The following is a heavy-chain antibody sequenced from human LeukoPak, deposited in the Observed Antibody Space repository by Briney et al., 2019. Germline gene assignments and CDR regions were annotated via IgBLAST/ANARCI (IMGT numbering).Heavy chain of an antibody. Sequence: GGSLRLSCAASGFTFDDYTMHWVRQAPGKGLEWVSLISWDGGSTYYADSVKGRFTISRDNAKNSLYLQMNSLRAEDTALYYCARDDEQWLVGVFDYWGQGTLVTVSS. CDR1: GFTFDDYT. D-gene: IGHD6-19*01. CDR2: ISWDGGST. J-gene: IGHJ4*02. CDR3: ARDDEQWLVGVFDY. V-gene: IGHV3-43*01.